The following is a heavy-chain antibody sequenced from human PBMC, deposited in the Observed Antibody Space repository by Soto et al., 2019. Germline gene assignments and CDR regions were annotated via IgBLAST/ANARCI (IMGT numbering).Heavy chain of an antibody. CDR2: ISGSGGST. V-gene: IGHV3-23*01. CDR3: AKATRGYSDNAFDI. Sequence: EVQLLESGGGLVQPGGSLRLSLAASGFPFSGYAMSWVGQAPGKGLEWVSAISGSGGSTNYADSVKGGFTTARDNSKNTLYLQMNSLRAEDTAVYYCAKATRGYSDNAFDIWGQGTMVTVSS. CDR1: GFPFSGYA. D-gene: IGHD3-22*01. J-gene: IGHJ3*02.